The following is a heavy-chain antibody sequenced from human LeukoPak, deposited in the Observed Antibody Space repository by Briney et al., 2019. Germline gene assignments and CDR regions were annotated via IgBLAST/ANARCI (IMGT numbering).Heavy chain of an antibody. D-gene: IGHD3-10*01. CDR2: IYYSGST. CDR1: GVSISSSSYY. CDR3: ARHKVRGVMFFDY. V-gene: IGHV4-39*01. Sequence: SETLSLTCTVSGVSISSSSYYWGWIRQPPGKGLEWIGSIYYSGSTYYNPSLKSRVTISVDTSKNQFSLKLSSVTAADTAVYYCARHKVRGVMFFDYWGQGTLVTVSS. J-gene: IGHJ4*02.